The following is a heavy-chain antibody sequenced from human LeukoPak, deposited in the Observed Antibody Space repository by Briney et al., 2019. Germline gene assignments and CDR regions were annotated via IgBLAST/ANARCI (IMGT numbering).Heavy chain of an antibody. V-gene: IGHV4-39*07. J-gene: IGHJ4*02. D-gene: IGHD1-7*01. Sequence: SETLSLTCTVSGDSVSSSSFYWGWIRQPPGKGLEWIASTYYSGSSYYNTSLKSRVTISVDTSKDQVSLKLSSVTAADTAVYYCARYNWNSDYFDYWGQGTLVTVSS. CDR3: ARYNWNSDYFDY. CDR1: GDSVSSSSFY. CDR2: TYYSGSS.